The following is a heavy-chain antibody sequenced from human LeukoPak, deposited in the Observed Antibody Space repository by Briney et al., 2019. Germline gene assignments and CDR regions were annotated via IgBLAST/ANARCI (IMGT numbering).Heavy chain of an antibody. J-gene: IGHJ3*02. CDR3: ARANKIIGTTGRTFDI. Sequence: SVKVPCEASGGTFNTYAIGWVRQAPGQGLEWMGGIIPVFRRSNYAQKFEDRVTITADELTTTFHMELRSLRSEDTAVYYCARANKIIGTTGRTFDIWGPGTMVSVSS. V-gene: IGHV1-69*13. CDR2: IIPVFRRS. D-gene: IGHD1-1*01. CDR1: GGTFNTYA.